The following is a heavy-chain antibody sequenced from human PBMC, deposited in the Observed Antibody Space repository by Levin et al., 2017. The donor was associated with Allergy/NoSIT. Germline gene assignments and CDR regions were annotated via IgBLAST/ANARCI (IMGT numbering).Heavy chain of an antibody. D-gene: IGHD3-10*01. J-gene: IGHJ5*02. CDR2: ISGSGGST. V-gene: IGHV3-23*01. CDR3: AKGGYYGSGSYMNWFDP. CDR1: GFTFSSYA. Sequence: GESLKISCAASGFTFSSYAMSWVRQAPGKGLEWVSAISGSGGSTYYADSVKGRFTISRDNSKNTLYLQMNSLRAEDTAVYYCAKGGYYGSGSYMNWFDPWGQGTLVTVSS.